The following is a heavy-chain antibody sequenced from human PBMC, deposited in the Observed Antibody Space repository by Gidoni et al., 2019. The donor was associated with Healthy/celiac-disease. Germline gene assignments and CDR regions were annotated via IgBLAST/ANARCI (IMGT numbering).Heavy chain of an antibody. V-gene: IGHV1-69*01. CDR3: ARERDYDSSGYYPQAWDY. J-gene: IGHJ4*02. CDR2: IIPIFGTA. CDR1: GGTFSSYA. Sequence: QVQLVQSGAEVKKPGSSVKVSCKASGGTFSSYAISWVRQAPGQGLEWMGGIIPIFGTANYAQKFQGRVTITADESTSTAYMELSSLRSEDTAVYYCARERDYDSSGYYPQAWDYWGQGTLVTVSS. D-gene: IGHD3-22*01.